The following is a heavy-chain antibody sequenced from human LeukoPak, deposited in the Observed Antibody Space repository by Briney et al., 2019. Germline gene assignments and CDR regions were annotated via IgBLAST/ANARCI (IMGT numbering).Heavy chain of an antibody. V-gene: IGHV4-59*01. CDR1: GGSISSYY. CDR3: ARVRITMVRGVMGYFDY. J-gene: IGHJ4*02. D-gene: IGHD3-10*01. Sequence: PSETLSLTCTVSGGSISSYYWSWIRQPPGKGLEWIGYIYYSGSTNYNPSLKSRVTISVDTSKNQFSLKLSSVTAADTAVYYCARVRITMVRGVMGYFDYWGQGTLVTVSS. CDR2: IYYSGST.